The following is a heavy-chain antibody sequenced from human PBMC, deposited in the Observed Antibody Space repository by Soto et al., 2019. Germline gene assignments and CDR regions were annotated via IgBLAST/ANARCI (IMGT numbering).Heavy chain of an antibody. CDR3: ARGHSYYDIWSGYQRLFDY. Sequence: ASVKVSCKASGYTFTGYYMHWVRQAPGQGLEWMGWINPNSGGTNYAQKFQGWVTMTRDTSISTAYMELSRLRSDDTAVYYCARGHSYYDIWSGYQRLFDYWGQGTLVTVSS. D-gene: IGHD3-3*01. CDR2: INPNSGGT. CDR1: GYTFTGYY. V-gene: IGHV1-2*04. J-gene: IGHJ4*02.